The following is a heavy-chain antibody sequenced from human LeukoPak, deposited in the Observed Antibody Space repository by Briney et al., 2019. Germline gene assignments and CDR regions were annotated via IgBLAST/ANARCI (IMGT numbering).Heavy chain of an antibody. CDR1: GFTFSSYA. D-gene: IGHD6-13*01. J-gene: IGHJ4*02. Sequence: GGSLRLSCAASGFTFSSYAMSWVRQAPGKGLEWVAVISYDGSNKYYADSVKGRFTISRDNSKNTLYLQMNSLRAEDTAVYYCAKDPGSWHTHPDYWGQGTLVTVSS. CDR2: ISYDGSNK. V-gene: IGHV3-30*18. CDR3: AKDPGSWHTHPDY.